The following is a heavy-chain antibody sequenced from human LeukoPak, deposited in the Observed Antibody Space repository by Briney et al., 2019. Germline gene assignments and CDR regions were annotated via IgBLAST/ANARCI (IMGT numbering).Heavy chain of an antibody. CDR1: GFTFSSYA. J-gene: IGHJ3*02. V-gene: IGHV3-30-3*01. CDR3: ARVKVGYYYDSSGLSGAFDI. CDR2: ISYDGSNK. D-gene: IGHD3-22*01. Sequence: GGSLRLSCAASGFTFSSYAMHWVRQAPGKGLEWVAVISYDGSNKYYADSVKGRFTISRDNSKNTLYLQMNSLRAEDTAVYYCARVKVGYYYDSSGLSGAFDIWGQGTMVTVSS.